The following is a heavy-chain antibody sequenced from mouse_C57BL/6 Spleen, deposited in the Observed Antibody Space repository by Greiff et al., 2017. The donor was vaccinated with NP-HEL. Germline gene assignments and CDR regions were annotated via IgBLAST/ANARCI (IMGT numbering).Heavy chain of an antibody. CDR2: IYPGDGDT. CDR1: GYAFSSSW. V-gene: IGHV1-82*01. Sequence: VQLQESGPELVKPGASVKISCKASGYAFSSSWMNWVKQRPGKGLEWIGRIYPGDGDTNYNGKFKGKATLTADKSSSTAYMQLSSLTSEDSAVYFCARKDSNYYWYFDVWGTGTTVTVSS. CDR3: ARKDSNYYWYFDV. J-gene: IGHJ1*03. D-gene: IGHD2-5*01.